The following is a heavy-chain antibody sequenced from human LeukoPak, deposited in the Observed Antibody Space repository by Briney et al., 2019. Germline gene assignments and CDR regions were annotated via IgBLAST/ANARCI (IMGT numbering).Heavy chain of an antibody. CDR1: GVSVSGGRYY. Sequence: SETLSLTCTVSGVSVSGGRYYWSWIRQSPGEGLEVIGYISDSGSTNYNPSLKSRVTISVDTSKDQFSLKLTSVTAADTAVYYCARDIVRGDGYYYDSWGQGTQVTVSS. D-gene: IGHD5-24*01. CDR3: ARDIVRGDGYYYDS. V-gene: IGHV4-61*01. CDR2: ISDSGST. J-gene: IGHJ5*01.